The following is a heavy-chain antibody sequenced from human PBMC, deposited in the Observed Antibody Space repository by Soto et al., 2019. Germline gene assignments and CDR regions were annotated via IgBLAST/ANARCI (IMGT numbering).Heavy chain of an antibody. J-gene: IGHJ6*03. V-gene: IGHV1-69*02. CDR2: IIPILGIA. Sequence: QVQLVQSGAEVKKPGSSVKVSCKASGGTFSSYTISWVRQAPGQGLEWMGRIIPILGIANYAQKFQGRVTITADKSTSTAYRERSSLRSEDTAVYYCAGGRPVGEFFSYMDVWGKGTTVTVSS. CDR1: GGTFSSYT. D-gene: IGHD3-16*01. CDR3: AGGRPVGEFFSYMDV.